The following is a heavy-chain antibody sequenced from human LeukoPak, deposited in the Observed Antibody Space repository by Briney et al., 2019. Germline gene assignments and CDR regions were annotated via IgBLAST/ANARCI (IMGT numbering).Heavy chain of an antibody. CDR2: IRSKAYGGTT. D-gene: IGHD3-22*01. CDR1: GLTFGDYA. V-gene: IGHV3-49*03. Sequence: GRSLRLSCTASGLTFGDYAMSWFRQAPGKGLEWGGFIRSKAYGGTTEYAASVKGRFTISRDDSKSIAYLQMNSLKTEDTAVYYCTRTYYYDSSGYINFDYWGQGTLVTVSS. J-gene: IGHJ4*02. CDR3: TRTYYYDSSGYINFDY.